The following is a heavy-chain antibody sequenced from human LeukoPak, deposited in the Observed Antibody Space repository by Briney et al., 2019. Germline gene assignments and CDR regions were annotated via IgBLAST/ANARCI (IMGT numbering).Heavy chain of an antibody. CDR1: GFTLSSYT. D-gene: IGHD2-15*01. J-gene: IGHJ6*02. Sequence: GGSLRLSCAASGFTLSSYTMHWVRQAPGKGLEWVAVILYDEVNKYYADSVKGRFTISRDNSKNTLYLQMNSLRAEDTAVYYCARRRACNGGTCDGMDVWGQGTTVTVSS. V-gene: IGHV3-30-3*01. CDR3: ARRRACNGGTCDGMDV. CDR2: ILYDEVNK.